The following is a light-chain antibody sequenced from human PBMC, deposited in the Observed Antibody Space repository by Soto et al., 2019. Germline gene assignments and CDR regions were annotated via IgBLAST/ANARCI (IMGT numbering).Light chain of an antibody. CDR1: SSDVGSCNL. Sequence: QSALTQRASVYGSPGQSFTISCTGTSSDVGSCNLVSWYQQHPGKDPKLMIYEGSKRTSGVSNRFSGSKSGNTASLTISGLQAEDEADYYCCSYAGSSTPLGGGTKVTVL. J-gene: IGLJ3*02. V-gene: IGLV2-23*01. CDR2: EGS. CDR3: CSYAGSSTP.